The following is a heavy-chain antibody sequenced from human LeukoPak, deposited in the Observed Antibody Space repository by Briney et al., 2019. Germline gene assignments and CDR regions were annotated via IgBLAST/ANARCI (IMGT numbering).Heavy chain of an antibody. V-gene: IGHV3-30-3*01. D-gene: IGHD5-12*01. Sequence: PAGGSLRLSCAASGFTFSRFPMHWVRQAPGKGLEWVAVISYDGTDTYYADSVKGRFTISRDMSKDTLYLQMNSLRAEDTAVYYCAKDTGLNIVATTDAFDIWGQGTMVTVSS. CDR2: ISYDGTDT. J-gene: IGHJ3*02. CDR1: GFTFSRFP. CDR3: AKDTGLNIVATTDAFDI.